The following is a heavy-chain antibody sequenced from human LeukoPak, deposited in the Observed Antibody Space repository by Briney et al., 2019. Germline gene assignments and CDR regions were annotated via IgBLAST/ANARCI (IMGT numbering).Heavy chain of an antibody. Sequence: PGGSLRLSCAASGFTFSSYWMSWVRQAPGKGLEWVANIKQDGSEKYYVDSVKGRFTISRDNAKNSLYLQMNSLRAEDTAAYYCARDIGYSYGYEVNWFDPWGQGTLVTVSS. V-gene: IGHV3-7*01. CDR1: GFTFSSYW. CDR2: IKQDGSEK. D-gene: IGHD5-18*01. CDR3: ARDIGYSYGYEVNWFDP. J-gene: IGHJ5*02.